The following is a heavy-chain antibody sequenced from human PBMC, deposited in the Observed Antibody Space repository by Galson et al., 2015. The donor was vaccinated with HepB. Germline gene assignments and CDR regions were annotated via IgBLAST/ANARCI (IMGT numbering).Heavy chain of an antibody. V-gene: IGHV3-30*04. CDR2: ISYDGSNK. CDR1: GFTFSSYA. J-gene: IGHJ4*02. Sequence: SLRLSCAASGFTFSSYAMHWVRQAPGKGLEWVAVISYDGSNKYYADSVKGRFTISRDNSKNTLYLQMNSLRAEDTAVYYCARDAERGTWFGELLSPYFDYWGQGTLVTVSS. CDR3: ARDAERGTWFGELLSPYFDY. D-gene: IGHD3-10*01.